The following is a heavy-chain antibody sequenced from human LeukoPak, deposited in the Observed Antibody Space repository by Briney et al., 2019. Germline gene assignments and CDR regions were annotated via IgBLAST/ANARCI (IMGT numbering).Heavy chain of an antibody. Sequence: ASVKVSCKASGYTFTSYAMHWVRQAPGQRLEWMGWINAGNGNTKYSQKFQGRVTITADKSTSTAYMELSSLRSEDTAVYYCARVGLGYFDYWGQGTLVTVSS. V-gene: IGHV1-3*01. CDR2: INAGNGNT. CDR3: ARVGLGYFDY. J-gene: IGHJ4*02. CDR1: GYTFTSYA. D-gene: IGHD6-19*01.